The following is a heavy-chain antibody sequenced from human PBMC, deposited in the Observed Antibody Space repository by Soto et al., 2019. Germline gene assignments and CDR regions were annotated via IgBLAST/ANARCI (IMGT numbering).Heavy chain of an antibody. CDR2: ISSGSSYI. CDR3: ARDILSGGAYPDS. Sequence: PGGSLRLSCAASGFTSSTYTMNWVRQAPGKGLEWISSISSGSSYIYYAGSVKGRFTISRDNAKSSLFLQMNSLRADDTAVYYCARDILSGGAYPDSWGQGTKVTVSS. D-gene: IGHD3-10*01. V-gene: IGHV3-21*01. J-gene: IGHJ5*01. CDR1: GFTSSTYT.